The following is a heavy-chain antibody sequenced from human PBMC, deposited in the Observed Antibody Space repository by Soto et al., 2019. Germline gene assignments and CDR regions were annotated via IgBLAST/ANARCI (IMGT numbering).Heavy chain of an antibody. J-gene: IGHJ4*02. CDR2: ISYDGSNK. CDR3: AQLLDSSWHY. Sequence: QVQLVESGGGVVQPGRSLRLSCAASGFTFSSYGMHWVRQAPGKGLEWVAVISYDGSNKYYADSVKGRFTISRDNSKNTLYLQMNSLRAEDTAVYDCAQLLDSSWHYWGQGTLVTVSS. CDR1: GFTFSSYG. D-gene: IGHD6-13*01. V-gene: IGHV3-30*18.